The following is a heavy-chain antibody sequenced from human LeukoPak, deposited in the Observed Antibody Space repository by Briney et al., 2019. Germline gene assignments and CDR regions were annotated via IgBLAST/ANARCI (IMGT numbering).Heavy chain of an antibody. CDR1: GFTSSSYG. J-gene: IGHJ6*02. Sequence: GRSLRLSCAASGFTSSSYGMHWVRQAPGKGLEWVAVIWYDGSNKYYADSVKGRFTISRDNSKNTLYLQMNSLRAEDTAVYYCARDNQQTTENYYGMDVWGQGTTVTVSS. CDR3: ARDNQQTTENYYGMDV. CDR2: IWYDGSNK. D-gene: IGHD4-11*01. V-gene: IGHV3-33*01.